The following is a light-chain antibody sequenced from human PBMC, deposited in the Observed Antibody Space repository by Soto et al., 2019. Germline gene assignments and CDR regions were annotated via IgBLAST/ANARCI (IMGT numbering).Light chain of an antibody. CDR1: QSISNY. J-gene: IGKJ5*01. CDR2: DAS. V-gene: IGKV3D-15*01. Sequence: EIVLTQSPATLSLSPGERATLSCRANQSISNYLAWYQQRPGQAPRLLIYDASRRATGIPARFSGSGSGTEFTLTISSLQSEDFAVYYCQQYNNWPRTFGQGTRLEIK. CDR3: QQYNNWPRT.